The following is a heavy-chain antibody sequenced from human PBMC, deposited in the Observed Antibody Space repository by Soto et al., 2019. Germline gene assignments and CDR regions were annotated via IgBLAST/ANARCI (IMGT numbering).Heavy chain of an antibody. CDR1: GFTFRDYY. J-gene: IGHJ4*02. Sequence: QVQLVESGGGLVKPGGSLGLSCVASGFTFRDYYMRWIRQAPGKGLECVSYMSGTSSYTNYAASVKGRFTISRDNAKNSLYLQMNSMRDEDTAVYYCARDQVCSRASCPLEYWGQGNLVTVSS. D-gene: IGHD2-2*01. V-gene: IGHV3-11*06. CDR3: ARDQVCSRASCPLEY. CDR2: MSGTSSYT.